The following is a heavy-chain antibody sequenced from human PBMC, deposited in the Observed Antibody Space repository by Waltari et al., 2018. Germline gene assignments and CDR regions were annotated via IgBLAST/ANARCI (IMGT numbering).Heavy chain of an antibody. D-gene: IGHD6-19*01. CDR3: ARRAWGSGWSY. CDR2: IYYNGST. V-gene: IGHV4-39*01. CDR1: GGSISSSSNYY. J-gene: IGHJ4*02. Sequence: QLQLQESGPGLVKPSEPLSLTCTVSGGSISSSSNYYWGWIRQPPGKGLEWIGSIYYNGSTYYNPSLKSRVTISVDTSKNQFSLKLSSVTAADTVVYYCARRAWGSGWSYWGQGTLVAVSS.